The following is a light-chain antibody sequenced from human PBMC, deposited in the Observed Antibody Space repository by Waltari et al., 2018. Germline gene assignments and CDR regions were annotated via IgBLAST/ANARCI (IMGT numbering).Light chain of an antibody. V-gene: IGKV3D-15*01. CDR2: GAS. J-gene: IGKJ1*01. Sequence: IVLTQSPATLSVFRGERAPLSCRASPSIRSNLAGYQQKHGQAPRLLIYGASTRATGIPDRFTGSGSGIEFTLTINSLQSEDFAVYYCQQYNNWPPDPTFGQGTKVEIK. CDR3: QQYNNWPPDPT. CDR1: PSIRSN.